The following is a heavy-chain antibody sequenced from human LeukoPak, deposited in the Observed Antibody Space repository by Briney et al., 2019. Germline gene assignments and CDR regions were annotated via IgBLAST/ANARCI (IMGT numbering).Heavy chain of an antibody. V-gene: IGHV3-7*03. CDR2: IKQDGSEK. D-gene: IGHD7-27*01. Sequence: GGSLRLSCAASGFPFSSYWMSWVRQAPGKGLEWVANIKQDGSEKYYVDSVKGRFTISRDNAKNSLYLQMNSLRAEDTALYYCAKRGLGIGGAFDIWGQGTMVTVSS. CDR1: GFPFSSYW. CDR3: AKRGLGIGGAFDI. J-gene: IGHJ3*02.